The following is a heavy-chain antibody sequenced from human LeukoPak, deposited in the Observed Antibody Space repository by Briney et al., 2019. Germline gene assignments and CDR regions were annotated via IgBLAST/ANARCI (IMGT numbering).Heavy chain of an antibody. V-gene: IGHV4-4*09. Sequence: SETLSLTCSVSGGSVSSYYWSWVRQPPGKRLEWLGYIYNSGGTNYNPSLNGRVTISVDASKNQFSLSLTSVTAADTAVYYCARRHHYYYYMDVWGKGTTVTVSS. J-gene: IGHJ6*03. CDR1: GGSVSSYY. CDR3: ARRHHYYYYMDV. CDR2: IYNSGGT.